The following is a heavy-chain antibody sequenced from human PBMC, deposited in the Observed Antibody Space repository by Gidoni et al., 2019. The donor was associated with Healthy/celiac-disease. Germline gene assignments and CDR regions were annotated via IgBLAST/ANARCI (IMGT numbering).Heavy chain of an antibody. CDR3: TRAPSGVGYCSGGSCYTAPGYFDY. CDR1: GFTFGDYA. CDR2: IRSKAYGGTT. V-gene: IGHV3-49*04. J-gene: IGHJ4*02. D-gene: IGHD2-15*01. Sequence: SLRLSCPASGFTFGDYAMSWVRQAPGKGLEWVGFIRSKAYGGTTEYAASVKGRFTISRDDSKSIAYLQMNSLKTEDTAVYYCTRAPSGVGYCSGGSCYTAPGYFDYWGQGTLVTVSS.